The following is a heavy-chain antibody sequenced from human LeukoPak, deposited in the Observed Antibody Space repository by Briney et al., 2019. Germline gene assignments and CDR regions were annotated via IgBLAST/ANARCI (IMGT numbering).Heavy chain of an antibody. D-gene: IGHD2-8*02. Sequence: ASVKVSCKASGYTFTGYYMHWVRQAPGQGLEWMGRINPNSGGTNYAQKFQGRVTMTRDTSISTAYMELSRLRSDDTAVYYCARVSPGAFSFDYWGQGTLVTVSS. CDR3: ARVSPGAFSFDY. CDR2: INPNSGGT. V-gene: IGHV1-2*06. CDR1: GYTFTGYY. J-gene: IGHJ4*02.